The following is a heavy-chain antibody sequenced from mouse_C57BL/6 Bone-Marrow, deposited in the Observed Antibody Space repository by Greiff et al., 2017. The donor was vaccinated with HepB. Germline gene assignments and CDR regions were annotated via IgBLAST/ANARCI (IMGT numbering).Heavy chain of an antibody. CDR1: GYTFTSYW. V-gene: IGHV1-69*01. CDR2: IDPSDSYT. Sequence: QVQLQQPGAELVMPGASVKLSCKASGYTFTSYWMHWVKQRPGQGLEWIGEIDPSDSYTNYNQKFKGKSTLTVDKSSSTAYMQLSSLTSEDSAVYDCARSGLRRTGDLLIDYWGQGTSVTVSS. J-gene: IGHJ4*01. CDR3: ARSGLRRTGDLLIDY. D-gene: IGHD2-4*01.